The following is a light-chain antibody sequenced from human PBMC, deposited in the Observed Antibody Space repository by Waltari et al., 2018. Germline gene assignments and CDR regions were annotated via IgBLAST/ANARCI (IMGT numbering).Light chain of an antibody. CDR2: MAS. J-gene: IGKJ2*01. Sequence: DIQLTQSPSTLSASVGDRVTITCRASQSIADWLAWYQQKPGKAPKLLIYMASSVDMGVPSRFSGSGSGTEFTLTISSLQPDDFATYHCQQYASYPYTFGQGTKLEIK. CDR3: QQYASYPYT. CDR1: QSIADW. V-gene: IGKV1-5*03.